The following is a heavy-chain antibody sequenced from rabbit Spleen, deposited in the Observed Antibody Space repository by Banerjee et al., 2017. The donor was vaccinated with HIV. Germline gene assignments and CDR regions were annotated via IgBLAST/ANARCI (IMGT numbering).Heavy chain of an antibody. D-gene: IGHD6-1*01. J-gene: IGHJ4*01. V-gene: IGHV1S40*01. CDR1: GFSFNVNYD. Sequence: LVESGGGLVQPGASLTLTCTASGFSFNVNYDMCWVRQAPGKGLEWIACINAATGKPVYASWAKGRLTISRTSSTTVTLQMTSLTAADTATYFCARDAGSYAYIDGYFSLWGQGTLVTVS. CDR2: INAATGKP. CDR3: ARDAGSYAYIDGYFSL.